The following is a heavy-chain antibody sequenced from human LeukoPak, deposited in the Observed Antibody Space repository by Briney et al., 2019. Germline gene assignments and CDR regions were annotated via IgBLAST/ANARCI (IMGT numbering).Heavy chain of an antibody. D-gene: IGHD5-18*01. CDR1: GFTFSSYG. V-gene: IGHV3-30*18. J-gene: IGHJ5*02. CDR3: AKEEYSYGYNWFDP. CDR2: MSYDGSNK. Sequence: GGSLRLSCAASGFTFSSYGMHWVRQAPGKGLEWVAVMSYDGSNKYYADSVKGRFTISRDNSKNTLYLQMNSLRAEDTAVYYCAKEEYSYGYNWFDPWGQGTLVTVSS.